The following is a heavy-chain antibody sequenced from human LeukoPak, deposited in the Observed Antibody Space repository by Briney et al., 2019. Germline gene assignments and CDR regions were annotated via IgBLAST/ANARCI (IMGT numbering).Heavy chain of an antibody. CDR3: AREDRPMSGVVLRRFDY. Sequence: PGGSLRLSCAASGFTFSSYSMNWVRQAPGKGLEWVSYISSSSSTIYYADSVKGRFTISRDNAKNSLYLQMNSLRAEDTAVYYCAREDRPMSGVVLRRFDYWGQGTLVTVSS. CDR2: ISSSSSTI. D-gene: IGHD3-3*01. V-gene: IGHV3-48*01. J-gene: IGHJ4*02. CDR1: GFTFSSYS.